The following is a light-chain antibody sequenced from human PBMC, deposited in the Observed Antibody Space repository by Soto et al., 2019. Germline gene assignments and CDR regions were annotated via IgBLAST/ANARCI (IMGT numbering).Light chain of an antibody. V-gene: IGLV7-43*01. CDR1: TGAVTSGYY. J-gene: IGLJ2*01. Sequence: QAVVTQEPSLTVSPGGTVTLTCASSTGAVTSGYYPNWFQQKPGQAPTALIYSTSNQHAWTPARFAGSLLGGKAALTLSGVQPEGEAGYYCLLFYGGAVVFGGGTKLTVL. CDR3: LLFYGGAVV. CDR2: STS.